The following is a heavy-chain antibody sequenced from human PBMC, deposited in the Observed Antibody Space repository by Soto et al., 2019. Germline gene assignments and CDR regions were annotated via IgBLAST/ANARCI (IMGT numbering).Heavy chain of an antibody. J-gene: IGHJ5*02. D-gene: IGHD3-10*01. CDR3: ARAGGSGSYYYRGFDP. CDR1: GGSISSYY. CDR2: IYYSGST. V-gene: IGHV4-59*01. Sequence: SETLSLTFTVSGGSISSYYWSWIRQPPGKGLEWIGYIYYSGSTNYNPSLKSRVTISVDTSKNQFSLKLSSVTAADTAVYYCARAGGSGSYYYRGFDPWGQGTLVTVSS.